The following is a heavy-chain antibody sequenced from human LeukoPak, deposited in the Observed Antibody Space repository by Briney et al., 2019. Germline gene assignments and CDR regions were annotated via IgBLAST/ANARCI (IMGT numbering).Heavy chain of an antibody. CDR3: ARDQPYSGYCSSTSCLNWFDP. D-gene: IGHD2-2*01. Sequence: SETLSLTCTVSGGSISSYYWSWIRQPAGKGLEWIGRIYTSGSTNYNPSLKSRVTMSVDTSKNQFSLKLSSVTAADTAVYYCARDQPYSGYCSSTSCLNWFDPWGQGTLVTVSS. CDR2: IYTSGST. CDR1: GGSISSYY. V-gene: IGHV4-4*07. J-gene: IGHJ5*02.